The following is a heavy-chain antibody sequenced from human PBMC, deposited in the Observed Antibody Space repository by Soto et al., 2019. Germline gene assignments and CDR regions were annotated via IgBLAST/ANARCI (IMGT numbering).Heavy chain of an antibody. V-gene: IGHV4-59*08. D-gene: IGHD3-16*02. CDR2: IYYSGST. Sequence: PSETLSLTCTVSGGSISSCYWSWIRQPPGKGLEWIGYIYYSGSTNYNPSLKSRVTISVDTSKNQFSLKLSSVTAADTAVYYCARSRYDYIWGSYRPNWFDPWGQGTLVTVSS. J-gene: IGHJ5*02. CDR3: ARSRYDYIWGSYRPNWFDP. CDR1: GGSISSCY.